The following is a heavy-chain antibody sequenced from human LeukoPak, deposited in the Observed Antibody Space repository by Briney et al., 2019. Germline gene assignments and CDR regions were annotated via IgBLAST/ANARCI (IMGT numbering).Heavy chain of an antibody. CDR1: GYTFTSYG. CDR3: ARVRVAATGEWSAFDI. CDR2: ISAYNGNT. J-gene: IGHJ3*02. V-gene: IGHV1-18*01. Sequence: GASVKVSCKASGYTFTSYGISWVRQAPGQGLEWMGWISAYNGNTNYAQKLQGRVTMTTDASTSTAYMELRSLRSDDTAVYYCARVRVAATGEWSAFDIWGQGTMVTVSS. D-gene: IGHD2-15*01.